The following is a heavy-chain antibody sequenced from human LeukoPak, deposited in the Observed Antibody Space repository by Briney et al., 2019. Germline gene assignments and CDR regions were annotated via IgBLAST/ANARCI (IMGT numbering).Heavy chain of an antibody. CDR1: GVSISSSNSY. CDR3: ARVKWATMVRGVISWFDP. J-gene: IGHJ5*02. D-gene: IGHD3-10*01. V-gene: IGHV4-39*07. CDR2: IYYSGST. Sequence: SETLSLTCTVSGVSISSSNSYWGWIRQPPGKGLEWIGSIYYSGSTYYNPSLKSRVTISVDTSKNQFSLKLSSVTAADTAVYYCARVKWATMVRGVISWFDPWGQGTLVTVSS.